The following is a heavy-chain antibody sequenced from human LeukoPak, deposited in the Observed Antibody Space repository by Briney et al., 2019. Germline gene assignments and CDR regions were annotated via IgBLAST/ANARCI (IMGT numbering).Heavy chain of an antibody. CDR1: GFTFSDYY. Sequence: GGSLRLSCAASGFTFSDYYMSWIPQAPGKGLEWVSYISSSGSTIYYADSVKGRFTISRDNAKNSLYLQMNRLRAEDTAVYYCARDGHYYGSGSYFRYWGQGTLVTVSS. V-gene: IGHV3-11*04. D-gene: IGHD3-10*01. J-gene: IGHJ4*02. CDR2: ISSSGSTI. CDR3: ARDGHYYGSGSYFRY.